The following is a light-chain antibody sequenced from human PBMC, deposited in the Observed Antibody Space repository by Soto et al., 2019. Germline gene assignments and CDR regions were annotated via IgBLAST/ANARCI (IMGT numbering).Light chain of an antibody. CDR3: CSYARSSSGV. CDR2: EGS. J-gene: IGLJ3*02. V-gene: IGLV2-23*01. CDR1: SSDVGSYKL. Sequence: QSVLTPPASVSGSPGQSITISCTGTSSDVGSYKLVSWYQHHPGKAPKVMIYEGSKRPSGVASRFSGSKSGNTASLTIAGLAADEEADYYCCSYARSSSGVFGGGTKVTVL.